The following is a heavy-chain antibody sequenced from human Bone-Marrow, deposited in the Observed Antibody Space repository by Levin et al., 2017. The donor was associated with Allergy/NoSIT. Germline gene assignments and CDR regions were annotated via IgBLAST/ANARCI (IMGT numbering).Heavy chain of an antibody. CDR3: ARGVWAALNSSSGYYYGMDV. J-gene: IGHJ6*02. V-gene: IGHV1-8*01. D-gene: IGHD6-13*01. CDR2: MNPNSGNT. Sequence: PMASVKVSCKASGYTFTSYDINWVRQATGQGLEWMGWMNPNSGNTGYAQKFQGRVTMTRNTSISTAYMELSSLRSEDTAVYYCARGVWAALNSSSGYYYGMDVWGQGTTVTVSS. CDR1: GYTFTSYD.